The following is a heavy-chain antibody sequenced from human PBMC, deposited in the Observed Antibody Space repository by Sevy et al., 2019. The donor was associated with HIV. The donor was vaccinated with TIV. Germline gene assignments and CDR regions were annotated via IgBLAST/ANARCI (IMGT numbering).Heavy chain of an antibody. CDR3: TTDMPVRGVIQTFDY. Sequence: GGSLRLSCAASGFTFSNAWMSWVRQAPGKGLEWVGRIKSKTDGGTTDYAAPVKGRFTISRDDSKNTLYLQMNSLKTEDTAVYYCTTDMPVRGVIQTFDYWGQGTLVTVSS. V-gene: IGHV3-15*01. D-gene: IGHD3-10*01. CDR1: GFTFSNAW. CDR2: IKSKTDGGTT. J-gene: IGHJ4*02.